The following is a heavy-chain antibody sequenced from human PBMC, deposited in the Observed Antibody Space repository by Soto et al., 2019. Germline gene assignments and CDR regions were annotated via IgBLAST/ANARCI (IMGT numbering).Heavy chain of an antibody. CDR2: IYYSGST. J-gene: IGHJ4*02. Sequence: QLPLQESGPGLVEPSETLSLPCTVSGGSISSSSYYWGWIRQPPGKGLEWIGSIYYSGSTYYNPSLKSRVTISVDTSKNQFSLKLSSVTAADTAVYYCARLGLLWFGESFDYWGQGTLVTVSS. CDR3: ARLGLLWFGESFDY. D-gene: IGHD3-10*01. V-gene: IGHV4-39*01. CDR1: GGSISSSSYY.